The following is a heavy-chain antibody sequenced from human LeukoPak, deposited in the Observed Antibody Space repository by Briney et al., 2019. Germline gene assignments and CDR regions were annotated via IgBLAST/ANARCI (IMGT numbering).Heavy chain of an antibody. J-gene: IGHJ4*02. CDR2: FDPENAEI. D-gene: IGHD3-3*01. CDR3: ATRGSDFWSGFDY. Sequence: ASVKVSCKLSGNTLRELPIQWVRQAGGKGLEWMAGFDPENAEIVYAQNVQGRVTMTEDTSTNTAYMELTSLTSDDTALYYCATRGSDFWSGFDYWGQGTQVTVSS. CDR1: GNTLRELP. V-gene: IGHV1-24*01.